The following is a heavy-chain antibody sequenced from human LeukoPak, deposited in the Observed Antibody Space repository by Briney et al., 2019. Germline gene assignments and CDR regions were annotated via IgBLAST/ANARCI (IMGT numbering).Heavy chain of an antibody. V-gene: IGHV1-18*01. CDR2: ISGYNGDT. J-gene: IGHJ4*02. CDR3: ARDKWIGELSPLDY. CDR1: GYTFTSYG. D-gene: IGHD3-10*01. Sequence: ASVKVSCKASGYTFTSYGITWVRQAPGQGLEWMGWISGYNGDTNYAQKLQGRVTMTTDTSTSTAYMELRSLRSDDTAVYYCARDKWIGELSPLDYWGQGTLATVSS.